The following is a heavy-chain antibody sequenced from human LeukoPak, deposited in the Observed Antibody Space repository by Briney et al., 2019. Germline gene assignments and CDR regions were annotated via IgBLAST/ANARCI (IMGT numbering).Heavy chain of an antibody. CDR1: GFIFSDYY. Sequence: GGSLRLSCAASGFIFSDYYMSWIRQAPGKGLEWISYISGGGITIYYADSVKGRFTISRDNTKNSLYLHMSGLRAEDTAMYYCARDSWEMATMGLGFWGQGALVTVSS. V-gene: IGHV3-11*01. CDR2: ISGGGITI. D-gene: IGHD5-24*01. J-gene: IGHJ4*02. CDR3: ARDSWEMATMGLGF.